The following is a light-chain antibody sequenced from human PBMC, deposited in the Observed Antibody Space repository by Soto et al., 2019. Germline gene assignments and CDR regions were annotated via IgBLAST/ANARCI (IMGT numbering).Light chain of an antibody. CDR1: QGISNY. J-gene: IGKJ1*01. CDR2: AAS. V-gene: IGKV1-27*01. CDR3: QTSVA. Sequence: DIQITQSPSSLSASVGDRVTITCRASQGISNYLAWYQQKPGKVPKLLIYAASTLQSGVPSRFSGSGSGTDFTLTISSLQPEDVATYYCQTSVAFGQGTKVDIK.